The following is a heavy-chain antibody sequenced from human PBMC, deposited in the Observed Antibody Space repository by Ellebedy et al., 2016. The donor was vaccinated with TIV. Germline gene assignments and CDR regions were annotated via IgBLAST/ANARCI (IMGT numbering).Heavy chain of an antibody. CDR3: AASNS. V-gene: IGHV3-11*06. CDR2: ISTTGSYT. Sequence: GESLKISCTASGFIFSEYYMTWVRQAPGKGMQWLSYISTTGSYTNYAGSVKGRFTISRDNPKDSLYLQMDSLRVEDTAVYYCAASNSWGQGILVTVSS. J-gene: IGHJ5*02. D-gene: IGHD2/OR15-2a*01. CDR1: GFIFSEYY.